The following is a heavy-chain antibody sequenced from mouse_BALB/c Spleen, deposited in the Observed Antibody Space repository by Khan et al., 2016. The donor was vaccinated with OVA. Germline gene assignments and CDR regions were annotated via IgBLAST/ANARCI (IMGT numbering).Heavy chain of an antibody. D-gene: IGHD1-1*01. J-gene: IGHJ1*01. Sequence: VQLKQSGPGLVKPSQTVSLTCTVTGISITSGNYRWSWIRQFPGNKLEWIGNIYYSGTVTYNPSLTSRTTITRDTSKNQFFLEMNSLTAEDTATYYCARDYGSLYWYFDVWGPGTTVTVSS. CDR3: ARDYGSLYWYFDV. CDR1: GISITSGNYR. CDR2: IYYSGTV. V-gene: IGHV3-5*02.